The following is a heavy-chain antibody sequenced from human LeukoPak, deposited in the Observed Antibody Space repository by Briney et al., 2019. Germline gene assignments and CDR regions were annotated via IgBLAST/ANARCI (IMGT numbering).Heavy chain of an antibody. J-gene: IGHJ6*03. CDR2: IYYSGST. Sequence: SETLSLTCTVSGGSISSYYWSWIRQPPGKGLEWIGYIYYSGSTNYNPSLKSRVTISVDTSKNQFSLKLSSATAADTAVYYCARDSRGWPDYYYMDVWGKGTTVTISS. V-gene: IGHV4-59*01. CDR3: ARDSRGWPDYYYMDV. CDR1: GGSISSYY. D-gene: IGHD6-19*01.